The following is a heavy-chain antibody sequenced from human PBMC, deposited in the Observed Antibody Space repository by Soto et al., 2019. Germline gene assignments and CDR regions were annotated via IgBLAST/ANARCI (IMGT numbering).Heavy chain of an antibody. CDR2: ISYDGSNK. J-gene: IGHJ4*02. D-gene: IGHD2-8*01. Sequence: GESLKISCKGSGYSFTSYWISWVRQAPGKGLEWVAVISYDGSNKYYADSVKGRFTISRDNSKNTLYLQMNSLRAEDTAVYYCAKASAVMVYAPMFDYWGQGTLVTVSS. CDR3: AKASAVMVYAPMFDY. V-gene: IGHV3-30*18. CDR1: GYSFTSYW.